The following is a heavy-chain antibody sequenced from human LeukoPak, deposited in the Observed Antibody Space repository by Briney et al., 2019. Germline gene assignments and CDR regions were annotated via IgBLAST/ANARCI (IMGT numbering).Heavy chain of an antibody. J-gene: IGHJ6*02. CDR3: ARDGGNYGSGSYQAYYYGMDV. V-gene: IGHV3-11*01. CDR2: ISSSGSTI. Sequence: GGSLRLSCAASGFTFRDYYMSGIRQAPGKGREGVSYISSSGSTIYYADSVKGRFTISRDNAKNSLYLQMNSLRAEDTAVYYCARDGGNYGSGSYQAYYYGMDVWGQGTTVTVSS. D-gene: IGHD3-10*01. CDR1: GFTFRDYY.